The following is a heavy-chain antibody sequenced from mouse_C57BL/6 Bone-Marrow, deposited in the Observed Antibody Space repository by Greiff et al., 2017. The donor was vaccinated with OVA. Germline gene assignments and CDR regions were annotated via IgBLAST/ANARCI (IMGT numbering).Heavy chain of an antibody. CDR1: GYTFTSYW. V-gene: IGHV1-64*01. J-gene: IGHJ2*01. D-gene: IGHD1-1*01. CDR2: IHPNSGST. Sequence: QVQLQQPGAELVKPGASVKLSCKASGYTFTSYWMHWVKQRPGPGLEWIGMIHPNSGSTNYNEKFKSKATLTVDKSSSTAYMQLSSLTSEDSAVYYCARREGYYGSSGLDYWGQGTTLTVSS. CDR3: ARREGYYGSSGLDY.